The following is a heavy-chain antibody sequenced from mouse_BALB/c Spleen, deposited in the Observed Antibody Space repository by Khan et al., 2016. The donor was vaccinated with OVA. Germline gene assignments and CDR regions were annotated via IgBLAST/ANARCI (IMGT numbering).Heavy chain of an antibody. V-gene: IGHV2-6-5*01. Sequence: VKLKESGPGLVAPSQSLSITCTVSGFSLADYAVSWIRQPPGKGLEWLGVIWGGGSKYYNSALKSRLSISKDNSKSQVFLKMNSLQTDDTAMYYCAKDPPYYAMDYWGQGTSVTGSS. CDR3: AKDPPYYAMDY. CDR2: IWGGGSK. CDR1: GFSLADYA. J-gene: IGHJ4*01.